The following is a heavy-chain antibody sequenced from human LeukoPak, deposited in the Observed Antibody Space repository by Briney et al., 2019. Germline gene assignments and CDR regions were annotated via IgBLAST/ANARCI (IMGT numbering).Heavy chain of an antibody. Sequence: GESLKISCKGSGYTFTNHWIGWVRQMPGKGLEWMGIIYPGDSDTRYSPSFQGQVTISADKSISTAYLQWSSLKASDTAMYYCAKLLSLYGNFDYWGQGTLVTVSS. CDR1: GYTFTNHW. CDR2: IYPGDSDT. D-gene: IGHD2-8*01. V-gene: IGHV5-51*01. J-gene: IGHJ4*02. CDR3: AKLLSLYGNFDY.